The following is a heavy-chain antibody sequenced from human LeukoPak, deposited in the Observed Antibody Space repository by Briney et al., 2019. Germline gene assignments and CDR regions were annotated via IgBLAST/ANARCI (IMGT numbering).Heavy chain of an antibody. J-gene: IGHJ2*01. CDR1: GFTFSDYY. CDR3: ARCPGYSYGPDWYFDL. Sequence: GGSLRLSCAASGFTFSDYYMSWIRQAPGKGLEWVSYISSSSSYTNYADSVKGRFTISRDNAKSSLYLQMNSLRAEDTAVYYCARCPGYSYGPDWYFDLWGRGTLVTVSS. CDR2: ISSSSSYT. D-gene: IGHD5-18*01. V-gene: IGHV3-11*06.